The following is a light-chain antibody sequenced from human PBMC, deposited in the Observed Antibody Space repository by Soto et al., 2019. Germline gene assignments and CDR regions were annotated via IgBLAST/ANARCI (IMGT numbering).Light chain of an antibody. V-gene: IGKV1-33*01. CDR2: DAS. J-gene: IGKJ4*01. Sequence: DIPMTQSPSSLSASVGDRVTITCQASQDITNYLNWYQQKPGKAPKLLIYDASNLETGVPSRFGGSGSGTDFTFTISSLQPEDVATYYCQQYDNFPLTFGGGTKVQIK. CDR3: QQYDNFPLT. CDR1: QDITNY.